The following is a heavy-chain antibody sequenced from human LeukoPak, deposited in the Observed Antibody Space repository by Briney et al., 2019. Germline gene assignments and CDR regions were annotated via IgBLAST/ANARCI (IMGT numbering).Heavy chain of an antibody. V-gene: IGHV3-49*04. CDR1: GFNLGDHA. CDR2: IRSKAYRGTT. J-gene: IGHJ6*02. D-gene: IGHD5-18*01. CDR3: TRGPIQLWIHNAMDV. Sequence: GGSLRLSCTASGFNLGDHAMSWVRQAPGKGLEWVGFIRSKAYRGTTVYAASVTGRFTISRDDSKSIAFLQMNSLKTEDTALYYCTRGPIQLWIHNAMDVWGQGTTVTVSS.